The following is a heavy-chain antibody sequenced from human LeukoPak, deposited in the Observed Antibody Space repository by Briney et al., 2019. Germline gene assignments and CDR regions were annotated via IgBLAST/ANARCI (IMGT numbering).Heavy chain of an antibody. CDR1: GFTFSSYW. D-gene: IGHD6-13*01. Sequence: AGGSLRLSCAASGFTFSSYWMSWVRQAPGKGLEWVALISYDGGNKYYADSVKGRFTVSRDNSKNTLYLQMNSLRTEDTAVYYCAREVEGIGYWGQGTLVTVSS. V-gene: IGHV3-30-3*01. CDR3: AREVEGIGY. CDR2: ISYDGGNK. J-gene: IGHJ4*02.